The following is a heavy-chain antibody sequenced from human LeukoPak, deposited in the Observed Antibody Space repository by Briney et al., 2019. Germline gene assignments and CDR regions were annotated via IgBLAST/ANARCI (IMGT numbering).Heavy chain of an antibody. D-gene: IGHD3-22*01. J-gene: IGHJ4*02. CDR2: IYYSGST. CDR1: GGSISSYY. Sequence: PSETLSLTCTVSGGSISSYYWSWIRQPPGKGLEWIGYIYYSGSTNYNPSLKSRVTISVDTSKNQFSLKLNSVTAADTAVYYCARGLGDYYDTSGYEYYFDYWGQGTLVTVSS. V-gene: IGHV4-59*12. CDR3: ARGLGDYYDTSGYEYYFDY.